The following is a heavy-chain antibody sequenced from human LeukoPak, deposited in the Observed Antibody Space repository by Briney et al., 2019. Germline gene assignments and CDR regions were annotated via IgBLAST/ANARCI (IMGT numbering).Heavy chain of an antibody. CDR2: IYYSGST. Sequence: PSETLSLTCTVSGGSISSYYWSWIRQPPGKGLEWIGYIYYSGSTYYNPPLKSRLTISVEMSKNQLSLKLSSVTAADTAVYYCARARDYYDSSGRRDAFDIWGQGTMVTVSS. CDR1: GGSISSYY. D-gene: IGHD3-22*01. V-gene: IGHV4-59*12. CDR3: ARARDYYDSSGRRDAFDI. J-gene: IGHJ3*02.